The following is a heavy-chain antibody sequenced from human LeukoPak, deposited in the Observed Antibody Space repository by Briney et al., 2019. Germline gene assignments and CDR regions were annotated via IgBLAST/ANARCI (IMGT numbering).Heavy chain of an antibody. D-gene: IGHD2-8*02. CDR2: ISFDANNK. CDR3: AKRTPGAAFDY. V-gene: IGHV3-30*04. J-gene: IGHJ4*02. CDR1: GFTFSSYA. Sequence: GGSLRLSCAASGFTFSSYALHWVRQAPGKGLEWVALISFDANNKYYADSVKGRFTISRDYSKNTLYLQMNSLRAEDTAVYYCAKRTPGAAFDYWGQGTLVTVSS.